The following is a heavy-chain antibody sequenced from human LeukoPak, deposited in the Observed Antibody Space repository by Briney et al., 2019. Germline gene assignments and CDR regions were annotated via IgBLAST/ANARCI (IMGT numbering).Heavy chain of an antibody. D-gene: IGHD3-10*01. CDR3: AKEGAIHYYGSGSPVRLDFDY. Sequence: PGGSLRLSCAATGFTLSSYAMSWVRQGPGKGLEWVSAVSGSGGSTYYADSVKGRFTISRDNSKNTLYLQMNSLRAEDTAVYYCAKEGAIHYYGSGSPVRLDFDYWGQGTLVTVSS. J-gene: IGHJ4*02. CDR1: GFTLSSYA. CDR2: VSGSGGST. V-gene: IGHV3-23*01.